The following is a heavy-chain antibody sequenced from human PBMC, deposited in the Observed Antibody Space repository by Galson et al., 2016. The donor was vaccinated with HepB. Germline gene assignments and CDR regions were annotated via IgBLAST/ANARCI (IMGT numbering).Heavy chain of an antibody. D-gene: IGHD1-26*01. CDR2: SDPENGET. V-gene: IGHV1-24*01. J-gene: IGHJ6*02. Sequence: SVKVSCKVSGYTLTKLSIHWVRQAPGKGLEWMGGSDPENGETIFPQKFQGRVTMTEDTSTDTAYMELCSLVSEYTAVYYWATFRWELLANSYYYAMDVWGQGTTVSVSS. CDR3: ATFRWELLANSYYYAMDV. CDR1: GYTLTKLS.